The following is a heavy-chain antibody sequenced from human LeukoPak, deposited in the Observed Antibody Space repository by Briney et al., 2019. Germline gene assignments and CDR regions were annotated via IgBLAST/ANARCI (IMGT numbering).Heavy chain of an antibody. D-gene: IGHD1-26*01. Sequence: SETLSLTCSVSGGSISSYYWSWIRQPPGKGLEWIGYIYYSGSTKYNPSLESRVAISVDTSKSQFSLKLSSVTTADTAVYYCARGGGSPEFWGQGTQVTVSS. CDR1: GGSISSYY. V-gene: IGHV4-59*01. CDR2: IYYSGST. J-gene: IGHJ4*02. CDR3: ARGGGSPEF.